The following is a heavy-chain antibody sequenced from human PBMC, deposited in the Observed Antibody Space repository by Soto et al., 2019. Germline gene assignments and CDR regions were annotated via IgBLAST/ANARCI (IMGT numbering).Heavy chain of an antibody. D-gene: IGHD2-2*01. J-gene: IGHJ6*02. CDR2: ISNSGDTI. V-gene: IGHV3-23*01. CDR3: ADTVPAPADYDYYDMDV. CDR1: GFTFSYYT. Sequence: EVQLLESGGGLVQPGGSLRLSCVASGFTFSYYTMSWVRQAPGKGLEWVAGISNSGDTIYYADCVKGRFTISRDNLKNTLNLKMKSLRSDDTAVYYGADTVPAPADYDYYDMDVWGQGTTVTVSS.